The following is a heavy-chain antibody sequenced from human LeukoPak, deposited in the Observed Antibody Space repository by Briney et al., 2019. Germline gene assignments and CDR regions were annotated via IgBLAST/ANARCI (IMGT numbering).Heavy chain of an antibody. CDR2: IYYSGST. Sequence: SETLTLTCTVSGGSISSYYWSWIRQPPGKGLEWIGSIYYSGSTNYNPSLKSRVTISVDTSKNQFSLKLSSVTAADTAVYYCARHPLYCTNGVCRYYYYYMDVWGKGTTVTVSS. D-gene: IGHD2-8*01. CDR1: GGSISSYY. J-gene: IGHJ6*03. CDR3: ARHPLYCTNGVCRYYYYYMDV. V-gene: IGHV4-59*08.